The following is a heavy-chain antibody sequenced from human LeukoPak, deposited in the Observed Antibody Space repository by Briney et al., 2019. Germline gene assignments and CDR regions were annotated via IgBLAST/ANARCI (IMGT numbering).Heavy chain of an antibody. CDR1: GFTFSSYG. CDR3: ARDMGYQDDRFDY. V-gene: IGHV3-30*03. D-gene: IGHD2-2*01. Sequence: PGGSLRLSCAASGFTFSSYGMHWVRQAPGKGLEWVAVISYDGSNKYYADSVKGRFTISRDDAKNSLYLQMNSLRAEDTAVYYCARDMGYQDDRFDYWGQGTLVTVSS. J-gene: IGHJ4*02. CDR2: ISYDGSNK.